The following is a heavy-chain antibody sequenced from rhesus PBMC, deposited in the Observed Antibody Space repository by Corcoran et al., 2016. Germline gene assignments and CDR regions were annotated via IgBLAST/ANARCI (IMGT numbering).Heavy chain of an antibody. CDR3: ARGAYH. V-gene: IGHV4S10*01. CDR2: ISGSTTST. Sequence: QVQLQESGPGVVKPSETLSLTCAVSGGSISDSYWWSWIRQPPGKGLEGIGDISGSTTSTNYNPSLKSVVTISKATSKTQFSLRLNSVTAADTAVYYCARGAYHWGQGVLVTVSS. CDR1: GGSISDSYW. D-gene: IGHD4-11*01. J-gene: IGHJ4*01.